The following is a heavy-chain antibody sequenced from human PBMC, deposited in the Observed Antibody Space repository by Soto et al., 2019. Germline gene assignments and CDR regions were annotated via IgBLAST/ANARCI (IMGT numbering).Heavy chain of an antibody. CDR1: GGSISSGGYY. CDR2: IYYSGST. V-gene: IGHV4-31*03. CDR3: ARGIKSLAADEYGSGSPVAVED. D-gene: IGHD3-10*01. J-gene: IGHJ4*02. Sequence: QVQLQESGPGLVKPSQTLSLTCTVSGGSISSGGYYWSWIRQHPGKGLEWIGYIYYSGSTYYNPSLKSRVTISVDTSKNQFSLKLSSVTAADTAVYYCARGIKSLAADEYGSGSPVAVEDWGQGTLVTVSS.